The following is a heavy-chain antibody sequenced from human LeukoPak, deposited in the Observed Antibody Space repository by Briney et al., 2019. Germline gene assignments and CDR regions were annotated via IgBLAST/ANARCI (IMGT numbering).Heavy chain of an antibody. V-gene: IGHV3-15*01. CDR2: IKSKIDGGTI. D-gene: IGHD1-20*01. J-gene: IGHJ4*02. CDR3: STDGYCEGDNCYSFGN. CDR1: GFTLSKAW. Sequence: GGSLRLSCAASGFTLSKAWMSWVRQAPGKGLEWVGRIKSKIDGGTIEYAAPVKGRFTISRDDSKNTQYLQMNSLKTEDTAVYYRSTDGYCEGDNCYSFGNCGQGTLVTVSS.